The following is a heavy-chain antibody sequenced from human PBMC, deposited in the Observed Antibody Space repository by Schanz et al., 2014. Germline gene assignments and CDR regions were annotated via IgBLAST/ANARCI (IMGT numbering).Heavy chain of an antibody. CDR1: TFTFSSDW. D-gene: IGHD1-26*01. Sequence: EVQLVESGGGLIQPGGSLRLSCAASTFTFSSDWMSWVRQAPGKGLEWVANIKEDGSVKDYADSVKSRFTISRDNSRNTLYLQMNSLRAEDTAVYYCVRDSDVAFDYWGQGTLVTVSA. V-gene: IGHV3-7*01. J-gene: IGHJ4*02. CDR2: IKEDGSVK. CDR3: VRDSDVAFDY.